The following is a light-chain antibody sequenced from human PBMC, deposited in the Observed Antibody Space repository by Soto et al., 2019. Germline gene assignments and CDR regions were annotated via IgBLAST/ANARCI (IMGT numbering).Light chain of an antibody. CDR1: LSNIGSGYE. J-gene: IGLJ2*01. CDR3: QSYDSILHVV. V-gene: IGLV1-40*01. Sequence: QAVVTQPPSVSGAPGQRVTISCTGGLSNIGSGYEVNWYQQLPGTAPKLLISGNTNRPSGVPDRFSGSRSGTSASLAITGLQAEDEADYFCQSYDSILHVVFGGGTQLTVL. CDR2: GNT.